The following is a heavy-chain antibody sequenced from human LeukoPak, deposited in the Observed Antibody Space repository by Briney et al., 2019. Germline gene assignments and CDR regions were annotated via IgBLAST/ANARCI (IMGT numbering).Heavy chain of an antibody. Sequence: GRSLRLSCAASGFTFSSYAMHWVRQAPGKGLERVAVISYDGSNKYYADSVKGRFTISRDNSKNTLYLQMNSLRAEDTAVYYCARTPDYYDSSGYVESQYYFDYWGQGTLVTVSS. CDR3: ARTPDYYDSSGYVESQYYFDY. V-gene: IGHV3-30-3*01. D-gene: IGHD3-22*01. CDR1: GFTFSSYA. CDR2: ISYDGSNK. J-gene: IGHJ4*02.